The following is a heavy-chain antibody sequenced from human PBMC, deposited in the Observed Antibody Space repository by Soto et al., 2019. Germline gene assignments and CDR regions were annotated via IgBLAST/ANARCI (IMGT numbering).Heavy chain of an antibody. CDR1: GGSISSYY. D-gene: IGHD3-10*01. J-gene: IGHJ3*01. V-gene: IGHV4-59*08. CDR2: IYYSGST. Sequence: SETLSLTCTVSGGSISSYYWSWIRQPPGKGLEWIGYIYYSGSTNYNPSLKSRVTISVDTSKNQFSLKLTSVTAADTAVYYCARHGVSSPFGFWGQGSLVTVSS. CDR3: ARHGVSSPFGF.